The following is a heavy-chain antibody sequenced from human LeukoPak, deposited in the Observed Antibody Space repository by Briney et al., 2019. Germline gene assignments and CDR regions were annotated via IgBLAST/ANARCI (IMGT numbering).Heavy chain of an antibody. J-gene: IGHJ4*02. CDR3: VRRHDY. CDR2: IYASGGA. Sequence: GGSMRLSCVASGFDVNDNFMLWIRQTPGQGLEWISIIYASGGAFHSESVKGRFSAFRDTSKNTIFLQMNNLRAADTAMYYCVRRHDYWGQGALVTVSS. CDR1: GFDVNDNF. V-gene: IGHV3-53*01.